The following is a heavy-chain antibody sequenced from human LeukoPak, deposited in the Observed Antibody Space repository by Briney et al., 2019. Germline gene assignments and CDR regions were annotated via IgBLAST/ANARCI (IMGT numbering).Heavy chain of an antibody. J-gene: IGHJ6*03. CDR1: GYTFTGYY. CDR2: IIPISGTT. CDR3: ARDSIAHTGTTDYYYMDV. V-gene: IGHV1-69*05. D-gene: IGHD1-7*01. Sequence: ASVKVSCKASGYTFTGYYMHWVRQAPGQGLEWMGGIIPISGTTNYAQKFQGRVTITTDESTSTAYMELSSLRSDDTAVYYCARDSIAHTGTTDYYYMDVWGKGTTVTVSS.